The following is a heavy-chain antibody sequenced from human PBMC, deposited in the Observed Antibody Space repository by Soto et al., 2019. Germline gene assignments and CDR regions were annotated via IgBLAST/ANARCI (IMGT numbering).Heavy chain of an antibody. D-gene: IGHD3-3*01. CDR3: AGAGDDFWSGYLDY. CDR2: ISYDGSNK. J-gene: IGHJ4*02. V-gene: IGHV3-30*03. CDR1: GFTFSSYG. Sequence: QVQLVESGGGVVQPGRSLRLSCAASGFTFSSYGMHWVRQAPGKGLEWVAVISYDGSNKYYADSVKGRFTISRDNSKNTLYLQMNSLRAEDTAVYYCAGAGDDFWSGYLDYWGQGTLVTVSS.